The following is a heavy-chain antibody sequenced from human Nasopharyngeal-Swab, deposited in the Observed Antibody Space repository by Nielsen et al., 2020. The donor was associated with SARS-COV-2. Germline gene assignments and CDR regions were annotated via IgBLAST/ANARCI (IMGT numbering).Heavy chain of an antibody. CDR3: VRGSYGHYDS. V-gene: IGHV3-21*06. CDR1: GFTFSSYT. CDR2: ISPTSDYI. Sequence: GESLISCAASGFTFSSYTMNWVRQAPGKGLEWVSSISPTSDYIYYAESVKGRFTISRDNAKNSLFLQMNSLRAEETAIYYCVRGSYGHYDSWGQGALITVSS. D-gene: IGHD4-17*01. J-gene: IGHJ5*01.